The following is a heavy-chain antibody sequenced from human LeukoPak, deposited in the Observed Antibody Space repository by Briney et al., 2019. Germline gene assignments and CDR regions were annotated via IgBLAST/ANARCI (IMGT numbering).Heavy chain of an antibody. CDR1: GDSVSSNSAA. V-gene: IGHV6-1*01. CDR2: TYYRSKWYN. D-gene: IGHD3-22*01. J-gene: IGHJ3*01. Sequence: SQTLSLTCAISGDSVSSNSAAWNWIRQSPSRGLEWLGRTYYRSKWYNDYAVSVKSRITINPDTSKNQFSLQLNSVTPEDTAVYYCARVFYDSSVNPDGASVDLWGQGTMVTVSS. CDR3: ARVFYDSSVNPDGASVDL.